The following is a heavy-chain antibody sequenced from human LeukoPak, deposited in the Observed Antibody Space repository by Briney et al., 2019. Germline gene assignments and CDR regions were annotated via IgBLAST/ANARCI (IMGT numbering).Heavy chain of an antibody. CDR2: INHSGST. CDR1: GGSISSYY. V-gene: IGHV4-34*01. CDR3: ARADPYFDY. Sequence: SETLSLTCTVSGGSISSYYWSWVRQPPGKGLEWIGEINHSGSTNYNPSLKSRVTISVDTSKNQFSLKLSSVTAADTAVYYCARADPYFDYWGQGTLVTVSS. J-gene: IGHJ4*02.